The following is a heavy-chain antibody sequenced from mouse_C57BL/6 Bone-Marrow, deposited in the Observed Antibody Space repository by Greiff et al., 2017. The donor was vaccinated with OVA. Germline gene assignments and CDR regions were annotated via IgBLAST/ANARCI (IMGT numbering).Heavy chain of an antibody. V-gene: IGHV5-12*01. CDR1: GFTFSDYY. CDR2: ISNGGGST. D-gene: IGHD2-4*01. J-gene: IGHJ3*01. CDR3: ARHDDYDAY. Sequence: EVMLVESGGGLVQPGGSLKLSCAASGFTFSDYYMYWVRQTPEKRLEWVAYISNGGGSTYYPDTVKGRFTISRDNAKNTLYLQMSRLKSEDTAMYYCARHDDYDAYWGQGTLVTVSA.